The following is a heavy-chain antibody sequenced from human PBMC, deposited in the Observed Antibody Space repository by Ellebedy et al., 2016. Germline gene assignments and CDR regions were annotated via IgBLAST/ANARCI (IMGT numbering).Heavy chain of an antibody. Sequence: ASVKVSCKASGGTFSSYAISWVRQAPGQGLEWMGRIIPILGIANYAQKFQGRVTITADKSTSTAYMELRSLRSDDTAVYYCARVKDSSGYLPIYWGQGTLVTVSS. J-gene: IGHJ4*02. CDR1: GGTFSSYA. CDR3: ARVKDSSGYLPIY. D-gene: IGHD3-22*01. CDR2: IIPILGIA. V-gene: IGHV1-69*04.